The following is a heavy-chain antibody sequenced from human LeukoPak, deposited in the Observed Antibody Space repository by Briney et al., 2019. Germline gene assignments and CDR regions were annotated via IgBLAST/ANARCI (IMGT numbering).Heavy chain of an antibody. D-gene: IGHD2-2*01. CDR1: GYTFTSYG. CDR3: ARDSIVPDIVVVPAAMLALYYGMDV. V-gene: IGHV1-18*01. J-gene: IGHJ6*02. Sequence: GASVKVSCKASGYTFTSYGISWVRQAPGQGLEWMGWISAYNGNTNYARKLQGRVTMTTDTSTSTAYMELRSLRSDDTAVYYCARDSIVPDIVVVPAAMLALYYGMDVWGQGTTVTVSS. CDR2: ISAYNGNT.